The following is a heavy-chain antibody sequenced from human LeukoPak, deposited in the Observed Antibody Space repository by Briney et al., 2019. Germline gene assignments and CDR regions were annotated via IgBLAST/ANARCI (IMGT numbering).Heavy chain of an antibody. CDR2: INPNNGDT. J-gene: IGHJ4*02. CDR3: ARRGYEFSDLDN. D-gene: IGHD3/OR15-3a*01. Sequence: ASVKVSCKASDYTFTSYGLSWVRQAPGQGLEWMGWINPNNGDTNFAQKFQGRVAMTRDTSMNTVYMELSSLRSDDTAVYYCARRGYEFSDLDNWGQGTLVTVSS. V-gene: IGHV1-18*01. CDR1: DYTFTSYG.